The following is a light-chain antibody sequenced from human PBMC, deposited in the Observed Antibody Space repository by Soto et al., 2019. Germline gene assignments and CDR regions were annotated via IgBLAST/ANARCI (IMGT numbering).Light chain of an antibody. J-gene: IGKJ3*01. Sequence: DIQMTQSPSSLSASVGYIFTITCRASQGIRNDLGWYQQRPGKAPKRLIYLASSLQSGVPSRLRGSGYGTELTITISSMQTEDFETYYCLQHNSYPLTFGPGTKVDIK. V-gene: IGKV1-17*01. CDR1: QGIRND. CDR3: LQHNSYPLT. CDR2: LAS.